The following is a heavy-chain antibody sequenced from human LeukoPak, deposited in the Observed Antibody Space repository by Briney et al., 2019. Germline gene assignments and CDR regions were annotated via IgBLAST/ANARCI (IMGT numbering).Heavy chain of an antibody. CDR1: GFTFSSYA. V-gene: IGHV3-33*01. CDR2: IWYDGSNE. CDR3: ARVPYRSAWYFDY. D-gene: IGHD6-19*01. J-gene: IGHJ4*02. Sequence: GGSLRLSCAASGFTFSSYAMNWVRQAPGKGLEWVAVIWYDGSNENYADSVKGRFIISRDNSKNILYLEMNSLRAEDTAVYYCARVPYRSAWYFDYWGQGTLVTVSS.